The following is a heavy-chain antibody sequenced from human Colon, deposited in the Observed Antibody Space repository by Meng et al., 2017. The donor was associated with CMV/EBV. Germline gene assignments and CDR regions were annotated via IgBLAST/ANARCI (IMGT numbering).Heavy chain of an antibody. Sequence: GGSLRLSCAASGFTFSNYWMTWVRQAPGKGLEWVANIKQDGSEKYYVDSVKGRFSISRDNAKNSLYLQMNSLRAEDTAVYYCARDQPGIIDFDYWGQGALVTVSS. J-gene: IGHJ4*02. D-gene: IGHD3-10*01. CDR1: GFTFSNYW. CDR3: ARDQPGIIDFDY. V-gene: IGHV3-7*01. CDR2: IKQDGSEK.